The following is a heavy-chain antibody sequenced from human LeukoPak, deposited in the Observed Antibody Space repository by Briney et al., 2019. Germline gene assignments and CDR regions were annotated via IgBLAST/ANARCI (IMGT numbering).Heavy chain of an antibody. CDR1: GFTFSSYA. J-gene: IGHJ4*02. CDR3: ARRGLVVVAATQIRPDYFDY. V-gene: IGHV3-23*01. D-gene: IGHD2-15*01. CDR2: ISGSGGST. Sequence: PGGFLRLSCAASGFTFSSYAMSWVRQAPGKGLEWVSAISGSGGSTYYADSVKGRFTISRDNSKNTLYLQMNSLRAEDTAVYYCARRGLVVVAATQIRPDYFDYWGQGTLVTVSS.